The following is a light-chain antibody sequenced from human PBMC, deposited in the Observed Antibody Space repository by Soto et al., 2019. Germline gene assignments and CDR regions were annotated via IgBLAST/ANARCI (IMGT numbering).Light chain of an antibody. J-gene: IGLJ3*02. Sequence: QSVLTQPASVSGSPGQSITISCTGTSSDVGRYNYVSWYQQHPGKAPKVIIYEVSNRPSGVSNRFSGSKSGNTASLTISGLQAEDEADYYCSSYTSSSTWVFGGGTKLTVL. CDR1: SSDVGRYNY. CDR2: EVS. V-gene: IGLV2-14*01. CDR3: SSYTSSSTWV.